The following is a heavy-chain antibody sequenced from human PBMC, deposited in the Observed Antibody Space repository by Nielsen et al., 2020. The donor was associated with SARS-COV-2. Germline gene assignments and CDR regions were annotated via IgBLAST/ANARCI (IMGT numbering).Heavy chain of an antibody. D-gene: IGHD6-13*01. J-gene: IGHJ5*02. V-gene: IGHV3-49*03. CDR2: IRSKAYGGTT. Sequence: SCTASGFTFGDYAMSWFRQAPGKGLEWVGFIRSKAYGGTTEYAASVKGRFTISRDDSKSIAYLQMNSLKTEDTAVYYCTRAEGSWYSNNWFDPWGQGTLVTVSS. CDR3: TRAEGSWYSNNWFDP. CDR1: GFTFGDYA.